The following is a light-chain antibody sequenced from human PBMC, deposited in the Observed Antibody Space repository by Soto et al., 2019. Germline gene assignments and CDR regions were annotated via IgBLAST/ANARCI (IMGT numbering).Light chain of an antibody. Sequence: EVVMTQSPDTLSVSPGQRATLSCRASQSVNSNLAWYQQKLGQPPRLLIYGASTRATDIPPRFSGSGSGTDFTLTINRLQSEDFAIYYCQQYNSWPRTFVQGTKVEIK. CDR1: QSVNSN. V-gene: IGKV3-15*01. CDR2: GAS. CDR3: QQYNSWPRT. J-gene: IGKJ1*01.